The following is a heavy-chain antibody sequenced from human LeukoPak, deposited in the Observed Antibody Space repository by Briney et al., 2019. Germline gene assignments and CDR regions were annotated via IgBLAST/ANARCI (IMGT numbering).Heavy chain of an antibody. V-gene: IGHV1-18*01. CDR2: ISAYSGNT. CDR3: ARDGDSSGWARVFDY. CDR1: GYTSTSYG. Sequence: ASVKVSCRASGYTSTSYGITWVRQAPGQGLEWMGWISAYSGNTNYAQKLQGRVTMTTDTSTSTGYMELRSLRPDDTAVYYCARDGDSSGWARVFDYWGQGTLVTVSS. J-gene: IGHJ4*02. D-gene: IGHD6-19*01.